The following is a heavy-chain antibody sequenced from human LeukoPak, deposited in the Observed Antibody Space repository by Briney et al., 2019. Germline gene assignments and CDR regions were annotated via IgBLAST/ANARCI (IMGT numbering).Heavy chain of an antibody. CDR2: ISSSSSHI. CDR1: GSTFSSYN. D-gene: IGHD6-13*01. CDR3: ARWPIAAAPPVYYFDY. J-gene: IGHJ4*02. Sequence: PGGSLRLSCAASGSTFSSYNMNWVRQAPGKGLEWVSSISSSSSHIYYADSVTGRFTISRDNAKNSLYLQMNSLRAEDTAVYYCARWPIAAAPPVYYFDYWGQGTLVTVSS. V-gene: IGHV3-21*01.